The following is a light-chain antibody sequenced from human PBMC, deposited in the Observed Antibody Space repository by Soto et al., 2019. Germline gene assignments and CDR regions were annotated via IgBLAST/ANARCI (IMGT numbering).Light chain of an antibody. CDR2: DNN. Sequence: QSVLTQPPSVSAAPGQKVTISCSGSSSNIGNNYVSWYQQLPGTAPKLLIYDNNKRPSGIPDRFSGAKSGTSATLGITGLQTGDEADYYCGTWDSSLSAPVFGGWTKLTVL. CDR1: SSNIGNNY. CDR3: GTWDSSLSAPV. V-gene: IGLV1-51*01. J-gene: IGLJ2*01.